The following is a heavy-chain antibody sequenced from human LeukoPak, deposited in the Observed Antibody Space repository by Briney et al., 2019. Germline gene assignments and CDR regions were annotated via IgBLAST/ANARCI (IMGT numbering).Heavy chain of an antibody. Sequence: SETLFRTCTVSGGSISSSSYYWGWIRQPPGKGLEWIGSIYYSGSTYYNPSLKRRVTISVDTSKNQFSLKLSSVTAADTAVYYCARSPLSGGSGTYWWFDPWGQGTLVIVSS. J-gene: IGHJ5*02. V-gene: IGHV4-39*07. CDR2: IYYSGST. CDR1: GGSISSSSYY. D-gene: IGHD3-10*01. CDR3: ARSPLSGGSGTYWWFDP.